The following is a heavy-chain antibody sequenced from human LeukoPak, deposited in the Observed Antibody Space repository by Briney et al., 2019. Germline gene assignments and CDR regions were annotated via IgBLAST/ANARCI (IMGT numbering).Heavy chain of an antibody. D-gene: IGHD1-14*01. Sequence: PSETLSLTCTVSGGSISSYYWSWIRQPPGKGLEWIGRFYISGNTDYNPSLKSRVTISIDTSRNQFSLKLSSVTAADTAVYYCATEEPNTNYFDYWGQGILVTVSS. CDR2: FYISGNT. CDR3: ATEEPNTNYFDY. V-gene: IGHV4-4*08. J-gene: IGHJ4*02. CDR1: GGSISSYY.